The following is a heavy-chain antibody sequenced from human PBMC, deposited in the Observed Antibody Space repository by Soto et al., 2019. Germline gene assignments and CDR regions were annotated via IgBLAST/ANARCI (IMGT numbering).Heavy chain of an antibody. J-gene: IGHJ3*02. CDR2: IYYSGST. D-gene: IGHD3-10*01. CDR3: ARGLSRSVRGEGGAFDI. CDR1: GGSISSGGYY. V-gene: IGHV4-31*03. Sequence: PSETLSLTCTVSGGSISSGGYYWSWIRQHPGKGLEWIGYIYYSGSTYYNPSLKSRVTISVDTSKNQFSLKLSSVTAADTAVYYCARGLSRSVRGEGGAFDIWGQGTMVTVS.